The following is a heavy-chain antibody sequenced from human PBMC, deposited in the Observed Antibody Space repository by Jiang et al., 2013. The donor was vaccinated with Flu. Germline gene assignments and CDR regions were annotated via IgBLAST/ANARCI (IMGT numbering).Heavy chain of an antibody. CDR3: ARDQLGNGMDV. Sequence: GLVKPSETLSLTCTVSGGSISSYYWSWIRQPPGKGLEWIGYIYYSGSTNYNPSLKSRVTISVDTSKNQFSLKLSSVTAADTAVYYCARDQLGNGMDVWGQGTTVTVSS. V-gene: IGHV4-59*01. D-gene: IGHD1-1*01. J-gene: IGHJ6*02. CDR2: IYYSGST. CDR1: GGSISSYY.